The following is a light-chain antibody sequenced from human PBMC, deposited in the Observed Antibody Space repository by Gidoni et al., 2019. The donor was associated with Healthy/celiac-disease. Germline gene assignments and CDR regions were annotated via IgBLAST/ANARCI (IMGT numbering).Light chain of an antibody. CDR1: SSDVGGYHY. Sequence: QSALTQPPSASGSPGQSVTISCTGTSSDVGGYHYASWYQQHPGKAPKLMIYEVSKRPSGVPDRFSGSKSGNTASLTVSGLQAEDEADYYCSSYAGSNNLGVFGGGTKLTVL. J-gene: IGLJ2*01. CDR3: SSYAGSNNLGV. V-gene: IGLV2-8*01. CDR2: EVS.